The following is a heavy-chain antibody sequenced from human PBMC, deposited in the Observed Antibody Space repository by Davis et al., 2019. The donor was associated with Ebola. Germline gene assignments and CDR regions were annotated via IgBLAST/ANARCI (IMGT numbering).Heavy chain of an antibody. CDR3: ARGSTTVTTPLDY. J-gene: IGHJ4*02. Sequence: GESLKISCAASGFTFSSYWMHWVRQTPGKGLVWVSRINTDGSFTNYADFVKGRVTISRDNAKNTLYLQMNSLRAEDTAVYYCARGSTTVTTPLDYWGQGTLVTVSS. D-gene: IGHD4-17*01. CDR1: GFTFSSYW. CDR2: INTDGSFT. V-gene: IGHV3-74*01.